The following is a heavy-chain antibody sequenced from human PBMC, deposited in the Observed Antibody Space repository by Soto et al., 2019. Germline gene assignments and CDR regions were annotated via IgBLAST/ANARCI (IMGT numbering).Heavy chain of an antibody. CDR3: AHIVPFHYTCYNFDF. Sequence: QITLKESGPTLVKPTQTLTLTCTFSGFSLSTHTVGVAWIRQPPGKALEWLALIYWDEDKRYSPSLKSRLTITQDTSKNQVVLTMTNMGPVDTSTYYCAHIVPFHYTCYNFDFWSQGILVTVSS. D-gene: IGHD2-2*02. J-gene: IGHJ4*02. V-gene: IGHV2-5*02. CDR1: GFSLSTHTVG. CDR2: IYWDEDK.